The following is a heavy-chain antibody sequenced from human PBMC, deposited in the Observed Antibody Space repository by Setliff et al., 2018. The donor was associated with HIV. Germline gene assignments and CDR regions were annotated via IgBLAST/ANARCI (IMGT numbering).Heavy chain of an antibody. V-gene: IGHV1-2*02. D-gene: IGHD1-26*01. CDR2: INSNSGGT. Sequence: ASVKVSCKASGYTFTGYYINWMRQAPGQGLEWMGWINSNSGGTNYAQRFQGRVTVTRDTSISTAYMELSRLRSDDTAVYYCASCRSNPYYFDYWGQGTLVTVS. CDR3: ASCRSNPYYFDY. J-gene: IGHJ4*02. CDR1: GYTFTGYY.